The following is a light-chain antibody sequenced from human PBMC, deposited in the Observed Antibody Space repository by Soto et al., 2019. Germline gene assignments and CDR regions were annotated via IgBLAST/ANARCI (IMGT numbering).Light chain of an antibody. CDR1: SSDVGGYNY. Sequence: QSALTQPPSASGSPGQSVTISCTGTSSDVGGYNYVSWYQQHPGKAPKLMIYEVSNRPSGVPDRFSGSKSGNMASLTVSGLQAEDEADYYCSSYGGSNNLVFGGGTKLTVL. J-gene: IGLJ3*02. CDR3: SSYGGSNNLV. V-gene: IGLV2-8*01. CDR2: EVS.